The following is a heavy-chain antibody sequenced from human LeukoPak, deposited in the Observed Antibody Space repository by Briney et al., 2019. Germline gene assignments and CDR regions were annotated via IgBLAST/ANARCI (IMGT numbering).Heavy chain of an antibody. Sequence: ASVKVSCKASGYTFTSYYMHWVRQAPGQGLEWMGIINPSGGSTSYAQKFQGRVTMTRDTSTSTVYMELSSLRSEDTAVYYCARDGNDRIAAAGTRFSNWFDPWGQGTLVTVSS. CDR1: GYTFTSYY. V-gene: IGHV1-46*01. CDR2: INPSGGST. CDR3: ARDGNDRIAAAGTRFSNWFDP. D-gene: IGHD6-13*01. J-gene: IGHJ5*02.